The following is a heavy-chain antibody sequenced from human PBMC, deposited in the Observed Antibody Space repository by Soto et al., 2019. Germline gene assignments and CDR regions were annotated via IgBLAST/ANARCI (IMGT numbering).Heavy chain of an antibody. Sequence: QAQLVQSGAEVKKPGASVRVSCKTSGYPFTDYFIHWVRQAPGQGLEWMGIISLYHHSTSYAQKLQGRLTVTDDTSTTTVYMDLSSLTSEDSAVYWCARELYSCGGDCPDYMDYWGQGTLVTVSS. V-gene: IGHV1-46*04. J-gene: IGHJ4*02. CDR3: ARELYSCGGDCPDYMDY. CDR2: ISLYHHST. CDR1: GYPFTDYF. D-gene: IGHD2-21*02.